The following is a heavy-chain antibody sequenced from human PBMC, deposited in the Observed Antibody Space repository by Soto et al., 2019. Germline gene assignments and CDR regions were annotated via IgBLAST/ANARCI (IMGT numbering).Heavy chain of an antibody. D-gene: IGHD1-1*01. J-gene: IGHJ3*02. Sequence: ASVKVYCKASGYTFTSYAMNWVRQAPGQGLEWMGWINTNTGNPTYAQGFTGRFVFSLDTSVSTAYLQISSLKAEDTAVYYCARNLNHNWNDFFAFDIWGQGTMVTVSS. V-gene: IGHV7-4-1*02. CDR2: INTNTGNP. CDR1: GYTFTSYA. CDR3: ARNLNHNWNDFFAFDI.